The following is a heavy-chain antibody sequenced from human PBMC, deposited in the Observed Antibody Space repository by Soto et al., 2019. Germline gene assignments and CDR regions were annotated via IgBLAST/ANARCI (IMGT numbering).Heavy chain of an antibody. Sequence: SETLSLTCSVSGDSISRIDYYWTWIRQHPEKGLEWIGHIYFRGNTYYSPSLESRLTISVDTSKNQFSLKLTSVTAADTAVYYCAREGGSYDSGGYLIRGAFDIWGQGTMVTVSS. CDR1: GDSISRIDYY. D-gene: IGHD3-22*01. V-gene: IGHV4-31*03. CDR3: AREGGSYDSGGYLIRGAFDI. CDR2: IYFRGNT. J-gene: IGHJ3*02.